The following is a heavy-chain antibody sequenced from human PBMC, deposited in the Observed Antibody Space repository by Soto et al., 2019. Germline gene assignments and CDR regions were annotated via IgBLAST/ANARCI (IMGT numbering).Heavy chain of an antibody. CDR1: GYTFTSYG. Sequence: GASVKVSCKASGYTFTSYGISWVRQAPGQGLEWMGWISAYNGNTNYAQKLQGRVTMTTDTSTSTAYMELRSLRSDDTAVYYCARDRGSGYCSSTSCYLDAFDIWGQGTMVTVSS. J-gene: IGHJ3*02. D-gene: IGHD2-2*01. CDR2: ISAYNGNT. V-gene: IGHV1-18*01. CDR3: ARDRGSGYCSSTSCYLDAFDI.